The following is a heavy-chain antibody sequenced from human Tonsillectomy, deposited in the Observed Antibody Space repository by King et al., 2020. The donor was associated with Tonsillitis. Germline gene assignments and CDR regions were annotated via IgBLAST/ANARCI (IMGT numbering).Heavy chain of an antibody. CDR3: AKDYYYDSSGHGY. CDR2: ISYDGSRK. J-gene: IGHJ4*02. CDR1: GFAFSRYG. V-gene: IGHV3-30*18. D-gene: IGHD3-22*01. Sequence: VQLVESGGGVVQPGRSLRLSCAASGFAFSRYGMYWVRKAPGNGLEWVALISYDGSRKNYVDSVKGRFTVSRDNSKNTLFLQMSSLRAEDTAVYYCAKDYYYDSSGHGYWGQGTLVTVSS.